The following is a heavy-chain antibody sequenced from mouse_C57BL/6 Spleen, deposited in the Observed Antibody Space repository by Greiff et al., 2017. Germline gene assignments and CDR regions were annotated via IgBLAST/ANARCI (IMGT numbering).Heavy chain of an antibody. Sequence: QVQLQQSGPGLVQPSQSLSITCTVSGFSLTSYGVHWVRQSPGKGLEWLGVIWSGGSTDYNAAFISRLSISKDNSKSQVFFKMNSLQADDTVIYYCARRRIYYDYDDAMDYWGQGTSVTVSS. V-gene: IGHV2-2*01. J-gene: IGHJ4*01. CDR3: ARRRIYYDYDDAMDY. D-gene: IGHD2-4*01. CDR2: IWSGGST. CDR1: GFSLTSYG.